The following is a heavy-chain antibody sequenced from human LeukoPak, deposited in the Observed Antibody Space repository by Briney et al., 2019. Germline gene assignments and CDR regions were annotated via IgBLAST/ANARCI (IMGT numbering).Heavy chain of an antibody. V-gene: IGHV3-30-3*01. CDR2: ISYDGNNK. Sequence: PGGSLRLSCAASGFTFSSYSIHWVRQAPDKGLEEVAVISYDGNNKYYTDSVKGRFTASRDNSKNTLYLQMNSLRAEDTAVYYCAREMAATGTNTFDFWGQGTMVTVSS. J-gene: IGHJ3*01. CDR3: AREMAATGTNTFDF. D-gene: IGHD6-13*01. CDR1: GFTFSSYS.